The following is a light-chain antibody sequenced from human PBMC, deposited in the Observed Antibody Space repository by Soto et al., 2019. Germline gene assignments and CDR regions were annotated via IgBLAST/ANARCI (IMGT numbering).Light chain of an antibody. Sequence: SYELTQPPSVSVSPGQTASITCSGDKLGDKYVCWYQQKPGQSPVLVVYQDNKRPSGIPERFSGSNSGNTATLTISGTQAMDEADYYCQAWDSSALLFGGGTQLTVL. V-gene: IGLV3-1*01. CDR3: QAWDSSALL. CDR2: QDN. J-gene: IGLJ7*01. CDR1: KLGDKY.